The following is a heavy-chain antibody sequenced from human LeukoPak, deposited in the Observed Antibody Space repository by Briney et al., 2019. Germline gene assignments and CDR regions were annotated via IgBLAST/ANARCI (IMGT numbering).Heavy chain of an antibody. D-gene: IGHD6-13*01. J-gene: IGHJ4*02. CDR2: ISGSGGVT. CDR3: AKATGTRADY. V-gene: IGHV3-23*01. Sequence: PGGSLRLSCAASGFTFSTYAMNWVRQAPGKGLEWVSGISGSGGVTYNADSVKGRFTISRDNAKNTLYLQMNSLRAEDTAVYYCAKATGTRADYWGQGTLVTVSS. CDR1: GFTFSTYA.